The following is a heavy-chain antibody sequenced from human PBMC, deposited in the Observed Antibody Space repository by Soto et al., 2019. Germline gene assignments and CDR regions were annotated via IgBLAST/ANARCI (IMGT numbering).Heavy chain of an antibody. D-gene: IGHD3-10*01. CDR3: TRVSGSQYDYYYYGMDV. CDR2: IRSKAYGGTT. CDR1: GFTFGDYS. V-gene: IGHV3-49*05. Sequence: NPGGSLRLSCTASGFTFGDYSMSWFRQAPGKGLEWVGFIRSKAYGGTTEYAASVKGRFTISRDDSKSIAYLQMNGLKTEDTAVYYCTRVSGSQYDYYYYGMDVWGQGTTVTVSS. J-gene: IGHJ6*02.